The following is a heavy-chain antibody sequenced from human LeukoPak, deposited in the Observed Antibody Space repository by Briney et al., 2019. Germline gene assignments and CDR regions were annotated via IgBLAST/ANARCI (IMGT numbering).Heavy chain of an antibody. D-gene: IGHD4-23*01. V-gene: IGHV4-59*02. CDR1: GDSVSIYY. CDR2: IYYRGNT. CDR3: ARYDYGGYYYYGMDV. J-gene: IGHJ6*02. Sequence: SETLSLTCTVSGDSVSIYYWSWIRQPPGKGLEWIGYIYYRGNTNYNPSLKSRVTMAVDTSKNQFSLKVSSVTAADTAVYYCARYDYGGYYYYGMDVWGQGTTVTVSS.